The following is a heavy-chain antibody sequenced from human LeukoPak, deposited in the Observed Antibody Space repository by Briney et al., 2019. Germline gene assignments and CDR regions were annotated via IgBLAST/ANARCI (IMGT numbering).Heavy chain of an antibody. CDR2: ISAYNGNT. Sequence: ALVKVSCKASGYTFTSYGISWVRQAPGQGLEWVGWISAYNGNTNYAQKLQGRVTMTTDTSTSTAYMELRSLRSDDTAVYYCARVNVSGPYYYYYGMDVWGQGTTVTVSS. CDR1: GYTFTSYG. J-gene: IGHJ6*02. D-gene: IGHD6-19*01. CDR3: ARVNVSGPYYYYYGMDV. V-gene: IGHV1-18*01.